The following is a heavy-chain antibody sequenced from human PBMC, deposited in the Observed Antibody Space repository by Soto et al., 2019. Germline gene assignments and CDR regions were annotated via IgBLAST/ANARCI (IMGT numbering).Heavy chain of an antibody. CDR2: IYYSGST. CDR1: GGSISSYY. J-gene: IGHJ4*02. V-gene: IGHV4-59*12. CDR3: ARGPGI. Sequence: SETLSLTCTVSGGSISSYYWSCIRQPPGKGLECIGYIYYSGSTYYNPSLKSLVTISVDTSKNQFSLKLSSVTAADTAVYYCARGPGIWGQGTLVTVSS.